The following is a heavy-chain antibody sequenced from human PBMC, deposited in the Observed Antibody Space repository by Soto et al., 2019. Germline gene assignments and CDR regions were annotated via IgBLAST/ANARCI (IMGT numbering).Heavy chain of an antibody. Sequence: SVKVSCKASGGTFSSYAISWVRQAPGQGLEWMGGIIPIFGTANYARKFQGRVTITADKSTSTAYMELSSLRSEDMAVYYCARGTLGSSSSGDYYYGMDVWGQGTTVTVSS. CDR3: ARGTLGSSSSGDYYYGMDV. J-gene: IGHJ6*02. CDR1: GGTFSSYA. CDR2: IIPIFGTA. V-gene: IGHV1-69*06. D-gene: IGHD6-6*01.